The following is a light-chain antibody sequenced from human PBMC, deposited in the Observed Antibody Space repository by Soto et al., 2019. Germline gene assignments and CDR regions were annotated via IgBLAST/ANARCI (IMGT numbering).Light chain of an antibody. Sequence: QSALTQPASMSGSPGQSITISCTGTSSDVGGYNYVSWYRQHPGKAPKLMIYDVNNRPSGVSNRFSGSKSGNTASLTISGLRAEDEAEYYCSSLSSSSSLVVFGGGTKLTVL. CDR1: SSDVGGYNY. CDR2: DVN. CDR3: SSLSSSSSLVV. V-gene: IGLV2-14*03. J-gene: IGLJ2*01.